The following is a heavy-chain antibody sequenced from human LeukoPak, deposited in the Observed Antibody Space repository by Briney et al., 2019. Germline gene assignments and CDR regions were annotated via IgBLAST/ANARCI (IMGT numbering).Heavy chain of an antibody. J-gene: IGHJ4*02. Sequence: GESLKISCQGFGYSSANYWIGWVRQMPGKGLEWMGRIDPSDSYTNYSPSFQGHVTISADKSISTAYLQWSTLKASDTAMYYCARQGHNFFDYWGQGTLVTVSS. CDR2: IDPSDSYT. CDR3: ARQGHNFFDY. V-gene: IGHV5-10-1*01. CDR1: GYSSANYW.